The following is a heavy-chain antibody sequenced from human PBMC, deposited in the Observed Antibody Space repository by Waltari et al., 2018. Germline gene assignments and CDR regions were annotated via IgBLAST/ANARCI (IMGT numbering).Heavy chain of an antibody. V-gene: IGHV7-4-1*02. CDR3: ARDYGDYRFDY. CDR2: INPNTGNP. CDR1: GYTSPSYA. Sequence: QVQLVQSGSELKKPGASVKVSCKASGYTSPSYAMTWVRQAHGQWLEWMGWINPNTGNPTYAQGVTGRFVFSLDTSVSTAYLQISSLKAEDTAVYYCARDYGDYRFDYWGQGTLVTVSS. D-gene: IGHD4-17*01. J-gene: IGHJ4*02.